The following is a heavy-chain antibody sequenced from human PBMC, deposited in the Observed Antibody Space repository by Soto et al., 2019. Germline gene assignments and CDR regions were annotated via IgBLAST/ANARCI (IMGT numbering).Heavy chain of an antibody. D-gene: IGHD4-17*01. V-gene: IGHV1-18*04. CDR3: ARGTVTSGRWFGP. Sequence: QVHLVQSGTEVKEPGASVKVSCKASASTFTGYTINWVRQAPGQGLEWMGWISTFNGNTKYAANFEGRVTMTTNPSTTTTYMELMSLTFDDTAVYFCARGTVTSGRWFGPWGQGTLVSVSS. CDR1: ASTFTGYT. CDR2: ISTFNGNT. J-gene: IGHJ5*02.